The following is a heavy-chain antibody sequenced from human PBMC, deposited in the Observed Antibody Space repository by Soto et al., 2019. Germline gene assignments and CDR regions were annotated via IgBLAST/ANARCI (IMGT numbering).Heavy chain of an antibody. CDR1: GYTFTSYG. D-gene: IGHD3-10*01. CDR2: ISAYNGNT. Sequence: QVQLVQSGAEVKKPGASVKVSCKASGYTFTSYGISWVRQAPGQGLEWMGWISAYNGNTNYAQKLQGRVTMTTATATRTAYRELRSLRSDDTAVYYCAGDKGDGSGSYYGYWGQGTLVTVSS. J-gene: IGHJ4*02. V-gene: IGHV1-18*01. CDR3: AGDKGDGSGSYYGY.